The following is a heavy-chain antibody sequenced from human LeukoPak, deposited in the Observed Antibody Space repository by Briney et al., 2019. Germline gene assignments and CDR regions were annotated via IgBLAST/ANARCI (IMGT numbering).Heavy chain of an antibody. V-gene: IGHV3-64*01. CDR1: GFTFSSYA. J-gene: IGHJ4*02. CDR3: ARRAKGLGYSYGYDY. CDR2: ISSNGGST. D-gene: IGHD5-18*01. Sequence: PGGSLRLSCAASGFTFSSYAMHWVRQAPGKGLEYVSAISSNGGSTYYANSVKGRFTISRDNSKNTLYLQMGSLRAEDMAVYYCARRAKGLGYSYGYDYWGQGTLVTVSS.